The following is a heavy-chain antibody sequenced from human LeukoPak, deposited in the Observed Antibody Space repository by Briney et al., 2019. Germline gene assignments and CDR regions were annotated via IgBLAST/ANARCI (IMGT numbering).Heavy chain of an antibody. D-gene: IGHD1-14*01. V-gene: IGHV3-64D*06. J-gene: IGHJ4*02. Sequence: PGWSLRLSCSASGFTFSSYPMHWVRQAPGKGLEYVSSISGGGTTDYADSVRGRFTISRDNSKNTLYLQMSSLSPEDTAVYYCVRNLPMDYWGQGTLVTVSS. CDR2: ISGGGTT. CDR1: GFTFSSYP. CDR3: VRNLPMDY.